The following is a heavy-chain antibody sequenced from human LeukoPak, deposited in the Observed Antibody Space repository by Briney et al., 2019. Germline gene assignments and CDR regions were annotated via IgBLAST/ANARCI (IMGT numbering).Heavy chain of an antibody. V-gene: IGHV3-30-3*01. D-gene: IGHD5-18*01. J-gene: IGHJ4*02. CDR2: ISYDGSNK. CDR1: GFTFSSYA. CDR3: AREGATASSGYFFDY. Sequence: GGSLRLSCAAPGFTFSSYAMHWVRQAPGKGLEWVAVISYDGSNKYYADSVKGRFTISRDNSKNTLYLQMNSLRAEDTAVYYCAREGATASSGYFFDYWGQGSLVTVSS.